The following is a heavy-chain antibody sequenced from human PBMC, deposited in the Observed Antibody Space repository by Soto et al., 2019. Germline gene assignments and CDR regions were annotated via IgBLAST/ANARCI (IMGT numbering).Heavy chain of an antibody. V-gene: IGHV1-69*01. Sequence: QVQLVQSGAEVKKPGSSVKVSCKASGGTFSSYAISWVRQAPGQGLEWMGGIIPIFGTANYAQKVQGRVTITADESTSTADMELSSLRSEETAVYYFSRDTPIAAAGNVWKYYYYGGMAVWGQGTTVTVSS. CDR3: SRDTPIAAAGNVWKYYYYGGMAV. CDR1: GGTFSSYA. CDR2: IIPIFGTA. D-gene: IGHD6-13*01. J-gene: IGHJ6*02.